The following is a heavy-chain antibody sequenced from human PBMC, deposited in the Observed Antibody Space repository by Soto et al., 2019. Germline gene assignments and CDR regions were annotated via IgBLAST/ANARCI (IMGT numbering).Heavy chain of an antibody. Sequence: SVYVSCKSFGYSFTSFDVHWVRQASGQGLEWMGWMNPNSGNTDYAQRFQGRVTMTRNTSINTAYMELNSLTSDDTAVYYCARGGWFGDWLDPWGQGTLVSVSS. CDR2: MNPNSGNT. CDR3: ARGGWFGDWLDP. V-gene: IGHV1-8*02. D-gene: IGHD3-16*01. CDR1: GYSFTSFD. J-gene: IGHJ5*02.